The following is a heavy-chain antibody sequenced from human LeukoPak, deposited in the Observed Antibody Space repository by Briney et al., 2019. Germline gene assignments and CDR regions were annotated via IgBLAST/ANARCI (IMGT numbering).Heavy chain of an antibody. J-gene: IGHJ3*02. CDR2: IIPIFGTA. CDR3: AELGYCSSTSCYTAFDI. Sequence: SVKVSCKASGGTFSSYAISWVRQAPGQGLEWMGGIIPIFGTATYAQKFQGRVTITADESTSTAYMELSSLRSEDTAVYYCAELGYCSSTSCYTAFDIWGQGTMVTVSS. D-gene: IGHD2-2*02. CDR1: GGTFSSYA. V-gene: IGHV1-69*13.